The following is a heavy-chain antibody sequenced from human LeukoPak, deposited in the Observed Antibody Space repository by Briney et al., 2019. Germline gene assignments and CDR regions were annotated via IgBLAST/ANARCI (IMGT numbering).Heavy chain of an antibody. D-gene: IGHD2-2*03. J-gene: IGHJ3*02. CDR1: GFTFSSYA. CDR2: ISDDGSNK. Sequence: GGSLRLSCAASGFTFSSYAMHWVRQAPGKGLEWVAVISDDGSNKYCADSVKGRFTISRDNSKNTLYLQMNSLRGEDTAVYYCARVDDLDAFDMWGQGTMVTVSS. V-gene: IGHV3-30*04. CDR3: ARVDDLDAFDM.